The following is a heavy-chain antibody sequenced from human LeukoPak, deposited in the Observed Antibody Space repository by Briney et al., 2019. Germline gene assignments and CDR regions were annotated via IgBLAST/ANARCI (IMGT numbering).Heavy chain of an antibody. V-gene: IGHV3-23*01. J-gene: IGHJ4*02. CDR3: AKEGGATYYDILTGYPHYYFDY. CDR1: GFTFSSYG. CDR2: ISGSGGST. Sequence: GGSLRLSCAASGFTFSSYGMQWLRQAPGKGLEWVSAISGSGGSTYYADSVKGRFTISRDNSKNTLYLQMNSLRAEDTAVYYCAKEGGATYYDILTGYPHYYFDYWGQGTLVTVSS. D-gene: IGHD3-9*01.